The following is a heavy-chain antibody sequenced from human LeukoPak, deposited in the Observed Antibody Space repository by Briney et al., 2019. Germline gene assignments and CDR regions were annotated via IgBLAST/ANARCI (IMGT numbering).Heavy chain of an antibody. D-gene: IGHD6-13*01. J-gene: IGHJ4*02. CDR3: ARRLSSSWYRYFDY. CDR2: INHSGST. Sequence: SETLSLTCAVYGGSFSGYYWSWIRQPPAKGLEWIGEINHSGSTNYNPSLKSRVTISVDTSKNQFALKLSSVTAADTAVYYCARRLSSSWYRYFDYWGQGTLVTVSS. CDR1: GGSFSGYY. V-gene: IGHV4-34*01.